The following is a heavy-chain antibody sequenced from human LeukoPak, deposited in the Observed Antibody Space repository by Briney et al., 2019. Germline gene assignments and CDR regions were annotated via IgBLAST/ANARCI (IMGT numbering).Heavy chain of an antibody. CDR1: GGSISSYY. V-gene: IGHV4-59*01. Sequence: PSETLSLTCTVSGGSISSYYWSWIRQPPGKGLEWIGYIYYSGSTNYNPSLKSRVTISVDTSKNQFSLKLSSVTAADAAVYYCARWRSNTMVRGVISQVNWFDPWGQGTLVSVSS. CDR3: ARWRSNTMVRGVISQVNWFDP. D-gene: IGHD3-10*01. J-gene: IGHJ5*02. CDR2: IYYSGST.